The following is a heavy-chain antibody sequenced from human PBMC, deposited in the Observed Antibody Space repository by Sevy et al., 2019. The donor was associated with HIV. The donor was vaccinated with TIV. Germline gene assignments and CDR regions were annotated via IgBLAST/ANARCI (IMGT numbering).Heavy chain of an antibody. D-gene: IGHD4-17*01. CDR1: GFPFSTYE. Sequence: WGSLRLSCTASGFPFSTYEMSWVRQAPGKGLEWISYISNSGTTKYYSDSVKGRFTISRDNAKKTLYLQMNSLRAEDTALYYCARDLPPSATTVAHFDYWGRGTLVTVSS. V-gene: IGHV3-48*03. CDR2: ISNSGTTK. J-gene: IGHJ4*02. CDR3: ARDLPPSATTVAHFDY.